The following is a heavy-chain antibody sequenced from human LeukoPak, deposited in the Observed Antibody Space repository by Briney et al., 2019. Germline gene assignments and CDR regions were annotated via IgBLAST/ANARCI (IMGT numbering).Heavy chain of an antibody. CDR3: ARDPGSQRVNRLARRGDY. V-gene: IGHV7-4-1*02. D-gene: IGHD1-14*01. J-gene: IGHJ4*02. CDR1: GYTFTNFA. CDR2: IDTNTGIP. Sequence: ASVKVSCKASGYTFTNFAMNWVRQAPGQGLEWMGWIDTNTGIPTYAQGFTGRFVFSLDSSVSTVYLQISSLQADDAAVYFCARDPGSQRVNRLARRGDYWGQGTLVTVSS.